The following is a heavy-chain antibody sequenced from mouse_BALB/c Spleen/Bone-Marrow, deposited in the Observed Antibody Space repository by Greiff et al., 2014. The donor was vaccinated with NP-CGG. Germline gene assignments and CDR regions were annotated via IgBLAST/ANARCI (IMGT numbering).Heavy chain of an antibody. V-gene: IGHV14-4*02. CDR3: NARGDYGFDYLDY. D-gene: IGHD1-2*01. Sequence: VQLQQSGAELVRPGASVKLSCTASGFNIKDYYMHWVKQRPEQGLEWIGWIDPENGDTEYAPKFQGKATMTADTSSNTAYLQLSSLTSEETAVYSSNARGDYGFDYLDYWGQGTTPTVSS. CDR1: GFNIKDYY. J-gene: IGHJ2*01. CDR2: IDPENGDT.